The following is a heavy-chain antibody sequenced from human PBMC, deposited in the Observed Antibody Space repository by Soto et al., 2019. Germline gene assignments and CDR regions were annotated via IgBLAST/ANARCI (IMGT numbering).Heavy chain of an antibody. Sequence: QVQLVESGGGVVQPGRSLRLSCAASGFTFSSYGMHWVRQAPGKGLEWVAVIWYDGSNKYYADSVKGRFTISRDDSKNTLYLQMNSLKTEDTAVYYCTTDRHYSPIDCWGQGTLVTVSS. CDR1: GFTFSSYG. V-gene: IGHV3-33*01. CDR3: TTDRHYSPIDC. J-gene: IGHJ4*02. D-gene: IGHD4-4*01. CDR2: IWYDGSNK.